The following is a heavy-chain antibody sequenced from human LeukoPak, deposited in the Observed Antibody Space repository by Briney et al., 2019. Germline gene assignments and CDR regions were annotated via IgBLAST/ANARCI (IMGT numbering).Heavy chain of an antibody. J-gene: IGHJ4*02. Sequence: SETLSLTCAVSGGSISSYYWSRIRQPPGKGLEWIGYIYYSGSTNYNPSLKSRVTISVDTSKNQFSLKLSSVTAADTAVYYCARGYCSSTSCYTFDYWGQGTLVTVSS. V-gene: IGHV4-59*01. CDR2: IYYSGST. CDR3: ARGYCSSTSCYTFDY. D-gene: IGHD2-2*02. CDR1: GGSISSYY.